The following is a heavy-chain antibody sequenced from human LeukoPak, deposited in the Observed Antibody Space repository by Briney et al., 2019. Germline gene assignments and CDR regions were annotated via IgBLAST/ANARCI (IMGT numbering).Heavy chain of an antibody. J-gene: IGHJ4*02. CDR3: VTFYETY. CDR1: GTYW. D-gene: IGHD2/OR15-2a*01. Sequence: GGSLRLSCAASGTYWMHWVRQAPGRGLVWVSHINSDGSWTGYADSVKGRFTISKDNAKNTVSLQMNNLRAEDTAVYYCVTFYETYWGRGTLVTVSS. V-gene: IGHV3-74*01. CDR2: INSDGSWT.